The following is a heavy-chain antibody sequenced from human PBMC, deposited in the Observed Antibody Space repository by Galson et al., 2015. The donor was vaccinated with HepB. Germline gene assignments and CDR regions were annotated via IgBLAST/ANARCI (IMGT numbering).Heavy chain of an antibody. J-gene: IGHJ4*02. Sequence: TLSLTCTVSGGALRSNIWTWIRQPPGKGLEWVGYIHSRGSTDYNPSLKSRVSISVDTSKKQFSLRLSSVTAADTAVYYCARERVGGDFDHWGQGTPVTVSS. CDR2: IHSRGST. V-gene: IGHV4-59*12. CDR1: GGALRSNI. CDR3: ARERVGGDFDH. D-gene: IGHD2-2*01.